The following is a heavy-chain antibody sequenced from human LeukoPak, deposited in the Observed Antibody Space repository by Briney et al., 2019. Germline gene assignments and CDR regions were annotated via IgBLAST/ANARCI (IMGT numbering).Heavy chain of an antibody. CDR2: IYYSGST. CDR3: ARVCGGDCYPLGFDP. CDR1: GGSMSNYY. J-gene: IGHJ5*02. Sequence: SETLSLTCTVSGGSMSNYYWSWIRQPPGKGLEWIGYIYYSGSTNYNPSLKSRVTISIDTSKNKFSLKLRSVTAADTAVYYCARVCGGDCYPLGFDPWGQGTLVTVS. V-gene: IGHV4-59*01. D-gene: IGHD2-21*02.